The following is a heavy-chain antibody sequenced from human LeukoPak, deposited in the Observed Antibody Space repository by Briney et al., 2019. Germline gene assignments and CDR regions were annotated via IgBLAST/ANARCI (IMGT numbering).Heavy chain of an antibody. V-gene: IGHV4-38-2*02. CDR1: GYSISSGYY. J-gene: IGHJ3*02. CDR3: ARDIVRGEDAFDI. CDR2: IYHNGNT. D-gene: IGHD3-10*01. Sequence: PSETLSLTCAVSGYSISSGYYWGWIRQPPRKGLEWIGSIYHNGNTYYNPSLKSRVTISVDTSKNQFSLKLTSVTAADTAVYYCARDIVRGEDAFDIWGQGTMVTVSS.